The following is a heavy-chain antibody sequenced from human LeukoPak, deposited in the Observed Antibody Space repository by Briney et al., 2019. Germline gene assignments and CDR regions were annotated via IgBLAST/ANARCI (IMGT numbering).Heavy chain of an antibody. V-gene: IGHV4-39*01. J-gene: IGHJ1*01. D-gene: IGHD4-23*01. CDR3: ARAYTLLRWYEYFQH. Sequence: KPSETLSLTCTVSGGSISSSSYYWGWIRQPPGKGLEWIGSIYYSGSTYYNPSLKSRVTISLDTSKNQFSLKLSSVTAADTAVYYCARAYTLLRWYEYFQHWGQGTLVTVSS. CDR2: IYYSGST. CDR1: GGSISSSSYY.